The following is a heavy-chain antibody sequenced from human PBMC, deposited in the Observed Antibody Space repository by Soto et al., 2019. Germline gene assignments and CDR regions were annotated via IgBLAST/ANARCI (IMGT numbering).Heavy chain of an antibody. J-gene: IGHJ6*02. CDR1: GGSFSAYY. D-gene: IGHD3-3*01. V-gene: IGHV4-59*13. CDR3: ARGVPSRITVFGERIPWPYGMDV. CDR2: VSYSESA. Sequence: SETLSLTCAVYGGSFSAYYWNWIRQPPGKGLEWIGFVSYSESATYNPSVNSRVTISLDTSKKQFSLNLTSVTAADTAVYYCARGVPSRITVFGERIPWPYGMDVWGQGTTVTVSS.